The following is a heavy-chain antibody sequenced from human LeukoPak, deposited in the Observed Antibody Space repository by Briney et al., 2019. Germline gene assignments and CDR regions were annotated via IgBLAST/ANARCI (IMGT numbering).Heavy chain of an antibody. CDR1: GFTFSSYA. J-gene: IGHJ4*02. V-gene: IGHV3-23*01. CDR3: AEGGGNAYDY. D-gene: IGHD4-23*01. CDR2: ISSSGGST. Sequence: GGSLRLSSAASGFTFSSYAMSWVRQAQGKGLEWVSAISSSGGSTYYADSVKGRFTISRDNSKNTLYLQMNSLRAEDTAVYYCAEGGGNAYDYWGQGTLVTVSS.